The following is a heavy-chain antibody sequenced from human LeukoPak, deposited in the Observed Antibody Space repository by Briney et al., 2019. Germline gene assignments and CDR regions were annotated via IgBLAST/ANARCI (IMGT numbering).Heavy chain of an antibody. CDR3: ARDVGGYCTNGVCYGASDM. V-gene: IGHV3-23*01. Sequence: GGSLRLSCAASGFTFSNYAMSWVRQAPGKGLDWVSAISRSGGSTDYADSVKGRFTISRDNSKNTLYLQMNSLRAEDTAVYYCARDVGGYCTNGVCYGASDMWGQGTMVAVSS. J-gene: IGHJ3*02. CDR2: ISRSGGST. CDR1: GFTFSNYA. D-gene: IGHD2-8*01.